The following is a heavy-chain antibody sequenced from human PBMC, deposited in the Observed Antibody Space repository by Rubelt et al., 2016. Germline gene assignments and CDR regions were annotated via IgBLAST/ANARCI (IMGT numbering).Heavy chain of an antibody. CDR3: ARVSSGWMYYFDY. D-gene: IGHD6-19*01. CDR2: INHSGST. J-gene: IGHJ4*02. CDR1: GYSISSGYY. V-gene: IGHV4-38-2*02. Sequence: QVQLQESGPGLVKPSETLSLTCTVSGYSISSGYYWGWIRQPPGKGLEWIGEINHSGSTNYNPSLKSRVTISVDTSKNQFSLKLSSVAAADTAVYYCARVSSGWMYYFDYWGQGTLVTVSS.